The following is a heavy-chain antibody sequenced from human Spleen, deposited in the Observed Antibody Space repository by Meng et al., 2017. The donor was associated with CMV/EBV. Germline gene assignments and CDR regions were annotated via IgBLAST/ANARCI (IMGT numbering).Heavy chain of an antibody. J-gene: IGHJ6*02. CDR1: GFTFSSYA. V-gene: IGHV3-30*04. CDR2: ISYDGSNK. Sequence: GGSLRLSCAASGFTFSSYAMHWVRQAPGKGLEWVAVISYDGSNKYYADSVKGRFTISRDNSKNTLYLQMNSLRAEDTAVYYCARDRGCSSTSCTRISAPYYYYGMDVWGQGTTVTVSS. D-gene: IGHD2-2*01. CDR3: ARDRGCSSTSCTRISAPYYYYGMDV.